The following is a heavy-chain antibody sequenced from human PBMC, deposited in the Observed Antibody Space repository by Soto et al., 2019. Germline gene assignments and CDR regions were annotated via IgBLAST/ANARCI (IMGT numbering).Heavy chain of an antibody. CDR3: ARGPLRFSSRWQNWFDP. CDR2: IIPIFGTA. J-gene: IGHJ5*02. V-gene: IGHV1-69*01. D-gene: IGHD6-13*01. CDR1: GGTFSSYA. Sequence: QVQLVQSGAEVKKPGSSVKVSCKASGGTFSSYAISWLRQAPGQGLEWMGGIIPIFGTANYAQKFQGRVTITADESTSTADMELSSLRSEDTAVYYCARGPLRFSSRWQNWFDPWGQGTLVTVSS.